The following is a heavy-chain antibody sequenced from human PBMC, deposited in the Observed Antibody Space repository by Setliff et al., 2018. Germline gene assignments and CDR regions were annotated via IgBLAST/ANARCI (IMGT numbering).Heavy chain of an antibody. Sequence: SETLSLTRAVYGGSFSGYYWSWIRQPPGKGLEWIGEINHSGSTNYNPSLKSRVTISVDTSKNQFSLKLSSVTAADTAVYYCARQSVRGLADNNWFDPWGQGTLVTVSS. D-gene: IGHD2-15*01. CDR3: ARQSVRGLADNNWFDP. J-gene: IGHJ5*02. CDR1: GGSFSGYY. CDR2: INHSGST. V-gene: IGHV4-34*01.